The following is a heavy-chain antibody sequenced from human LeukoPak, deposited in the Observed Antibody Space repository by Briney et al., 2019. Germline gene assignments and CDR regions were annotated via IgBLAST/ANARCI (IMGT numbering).Heavy chain of an antibody. Sequence: PGGSLRLSCAASGFTFSSYAMSWVRQAPGKGLEWVSAISGSGGSTYYADSAKGRFTISRDNSKNTLYLQMNSLRAEDTAVYYCAKEGFCGGDCYPPLDYYYYMDVWGKGTTVTVSS. CDR3: AKEGFCGGDCYPPLDYYYYMDV. J-gene: IGHJ6*03. V-gene: IGHV3-23*01. CDR1: GFTFSSYA. D-gene: IGHD2-21*02. CDR2: ISGSGGST.